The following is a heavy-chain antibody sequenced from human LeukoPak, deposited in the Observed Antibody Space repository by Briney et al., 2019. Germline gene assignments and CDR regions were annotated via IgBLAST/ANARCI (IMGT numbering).Heavy chain of an antibody. D-gene: IGHD3-22*01. V-gene: IGHV3-23*01. J-gene: IGHJ4*02. Sequence: GGSLRLSCAASGFTFSSYAMSWVRQAPGKGLEWVSAISGSGGSTYYADSVKGRFTISRDNSKNTLYLQMNSLRAEDTAVYYCARDYPRFNYYDSSGYPFDYWGPGTLVTASS. CDR2: ISGSGGST. CDR1: GFTFSSYA. CDR3: ARDYPRFNYYDSSGYPFDY.